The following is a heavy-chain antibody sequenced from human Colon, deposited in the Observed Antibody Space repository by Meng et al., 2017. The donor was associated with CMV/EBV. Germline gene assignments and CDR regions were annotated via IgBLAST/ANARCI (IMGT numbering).Heavy chain of an antibody. CDR1: GFNFDDYA. V-gene: IGHV3-9*01. CDR2: LTWNGAFI. CDR3: AKSGGYCYSGSCANFDF. D-gene: IGHD1-26*01. Sequence: GGSLRLSCAASGFNFDDYAMHWVRQGPGKGLEWVATLTWNGAFIAYADSVKGRFTISRDNAKGSLYLQMNSLRAEDTAFYYCAKSGGYCYSGSCANFDFRGQGTLVTVSS. J-gene: IGHJ4*02.